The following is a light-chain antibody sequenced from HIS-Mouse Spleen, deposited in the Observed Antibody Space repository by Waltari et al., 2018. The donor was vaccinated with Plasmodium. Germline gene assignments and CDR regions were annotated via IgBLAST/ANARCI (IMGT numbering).Light chain of an antibody. CDR3: YSTDSSGNHRV. CDR2: EDS. Sequence: SYELTQPPSVSVSPGQTARITCPGAALPKKYAYWYQQKSGQAPVLVNYEDSKRPSGIPERFSGSSSGTMATLTISGAQVEDEADYYCYSTDSSGNHRVFGGGTKLTVL. J-gene: IGLJ3*02. CDR1: ALPKKY. V-gene: IGLV3-10*01.